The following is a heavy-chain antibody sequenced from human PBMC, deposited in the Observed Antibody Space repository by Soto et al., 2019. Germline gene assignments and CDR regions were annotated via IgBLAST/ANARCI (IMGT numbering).Heavy chain of an antibody. Sequence: SETLSLTCAVYGGSFSGYYWSWIRQPPGKGLEWIGEINHSGSTNYNPSLKSRVTISVDTSKNQFSLKLSSVTAADTAVYYCARVAGPYYYDFWSGYYAFDIWGQGTMVTVSS. CDR3: ARVAGPYYYDFWSGYYAFDI. CDR1: GGSFSGYY. D-gene: IGHD3-3*01. J-gene: IGHJ3*02. V-gene: IGHV4-34*01. CDR2: INHSGST.